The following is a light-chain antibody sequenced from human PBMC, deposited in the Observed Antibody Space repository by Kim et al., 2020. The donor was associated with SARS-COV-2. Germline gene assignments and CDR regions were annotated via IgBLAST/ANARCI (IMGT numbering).Light chain of an antibody. CDR1: QDIRRF. CDR2: DAS. V-gene: IGKV1-27*01. J-gene: IGKJ5*01. Sequence: DIQMTQSPFSLSANVGDRVIITCRASQDIRRFLAWYRQKPGKSPDLLIYDASTLQSGVPSRFSGSVSGTEFTLTIDDLQPEDVASYYCLKYDSVPLTFGQGTRLEIK. CDR3: LKYDSVPLT.